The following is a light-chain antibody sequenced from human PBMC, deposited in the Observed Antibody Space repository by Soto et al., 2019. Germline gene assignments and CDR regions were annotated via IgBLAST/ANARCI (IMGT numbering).Light chain of an antibody. V-gene: IGKV3-11*01. Sequence: ETVLTQTPVTLSLSPGEGATLSCRASQSVTTYLAWYQQKFGQAPRLVIYDASKRATGIPTRFSGSGSGTDFTLTISSLEPEDFAVYYSQQLTTSITFGQGTRLEIK. CDR3: QQLTTSIT. CDR2: DAS. J-gene: IGKJ5*01. CDR1: QSVTTY.